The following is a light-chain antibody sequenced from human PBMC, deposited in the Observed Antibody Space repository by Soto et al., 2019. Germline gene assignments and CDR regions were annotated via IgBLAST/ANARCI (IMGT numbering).Light chain of an antibody. CDR3: QQRSSCPLT. J-gene: IGKJ4*01. CDR2: DAS. V-gene: IGKV3-11*01. CDR1: QSISTY. Sequence: EIVLTESPATLSLSPGERATLSCRASQSISTYLAWYKQKPGQAPRIISYDASYRATGIPARFSGSGSGTEFTLTISSLEPEDFEVYYCQQRSSCPLTFGGGTKVDIK.